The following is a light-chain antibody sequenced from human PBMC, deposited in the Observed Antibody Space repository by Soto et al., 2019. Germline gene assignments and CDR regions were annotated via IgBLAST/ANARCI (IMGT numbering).Light chain of an antibody. CDR1: SSDVGGYNY. V-gene: IGLV2-8*01. Sequence: QSVLTHPPSAPGSPGQSVAISCTGTSSDVGGYNYVSWYQQHPGKAPKLMIYEVNKRPSGVPDRFSGSKSGNTASLTVSGLQAEDEADYYCSSYAGSSNVFGTGTKVTVL. CDR3: SSYAGSSNV. CDR2: EVN. J-gene: IGLJ1*01.